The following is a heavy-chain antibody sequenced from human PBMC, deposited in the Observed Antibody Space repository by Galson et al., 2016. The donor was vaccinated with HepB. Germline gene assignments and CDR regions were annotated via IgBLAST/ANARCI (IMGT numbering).Heavy chain of an antibody. D-gene: IGHD6-13*01. CDR3: ARDGPSSSWHLDY. Sequence: CAISGDSVSSNSAAWNWIRQSPSRGLEWLGRTYYRSKWYYGYAVSVKSRITINADTSKNQFSLQLNSVTPEDSAVYYCARDGPSSSWHLDYWGQGTLVTV. CDR1: GDSVSSNSAA. V-gene: IGHV6-1*01. CDR2: TYYRSKWYY. J-gene: IGHJ4*02.